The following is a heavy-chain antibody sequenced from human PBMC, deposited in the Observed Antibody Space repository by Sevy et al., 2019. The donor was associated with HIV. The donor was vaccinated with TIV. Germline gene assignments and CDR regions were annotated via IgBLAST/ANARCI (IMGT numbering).Heavy chain of an antibody. D-gene: IGHD4-17*01. J-gene: IGHJ4*02. CDR1: GFTFSSYE. CDR3: ARDLSPSATTVPHFDY. Sequence: GGSLRLSCTASGFTFSSYEMNWVRQAPGKGLEWVSYISNSGSTIHYSVSVKGRFTISRDNAKNSLYLQMNSLRAEDTAVYYCARDLSPSATTVPHFDYWGRGTLVTVSS. V-gene: IGHV3-48*03. CDR2: ISNSGSTI.